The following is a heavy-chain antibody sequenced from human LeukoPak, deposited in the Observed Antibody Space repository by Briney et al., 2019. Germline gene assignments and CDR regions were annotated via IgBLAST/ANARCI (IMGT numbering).Heavy chain of an antibody. CDR3: TSPAPGYYGSGSYHPFDI. CDR2: INPNSGGT. D-gene: IGHD3-10*01. J-gene: IGHJ3*02. Sequence: SVKVSCKASGYTFTGYYMHWVRQAPGQGLEWMGWINPNSGGTNYAQKFQGRVTMTRDTSISTAYMELSRLRSDDTDVYYCTSPAPGYYGSGSYHPFDIWGQGTMVTVSS. V-gene: IGHV1-2*02. CDR1: GYTFTGYY.